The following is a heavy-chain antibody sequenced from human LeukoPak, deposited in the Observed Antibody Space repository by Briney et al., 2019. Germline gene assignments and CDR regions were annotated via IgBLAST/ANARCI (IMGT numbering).Heavy chain of an antibody. CDR2: IYYTGST. CDR3: ARTGRLQYGDYVAFDY. CDR1: GGSISSYY. J-gene: IGHJ4*02. V-gene: IGHV4-59*13. D-gene: IGHD4-17*01. Sequence: PSETLSLTCTVSGGSISSYYWSWIRQPPGKGLDWIGYIYYTGSTNYNPSLKSQVTLSVDTSKNQFSLKLSSVTAADTAVYYCARTGRLQYGDYVAFDYWGQGTLVTVSS.